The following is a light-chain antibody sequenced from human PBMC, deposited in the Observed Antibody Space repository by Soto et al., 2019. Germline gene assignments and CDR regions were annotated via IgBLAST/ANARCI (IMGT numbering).Light chain of an antibody. J-gene: IGKJ1*01. CDR3: QQRA. CDR2: DAS. CDR1: QSVSSY. Sequence: EIVLTQSPATLSLSPGERATLSCRASQSVSSYLAWYQQKPGQAPRLLIYDASNRATGIPARFSGSGSGTDFTLTISSLEPEDVAVYYCQQRAFGQGTKVEIK. V-gene: IGKV3-11*01.